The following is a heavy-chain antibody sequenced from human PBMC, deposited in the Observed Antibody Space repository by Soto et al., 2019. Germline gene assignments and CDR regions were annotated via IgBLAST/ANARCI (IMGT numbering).Heavy chain of an antibody. Sequence: PSETLSLTCTVSGDSIGSGNKYWSWIGQAAGKGLEWIGYIFSSGTTYYNPSLKSRLTMSLDTSQNQFSLKLNSVTAADTAVYFCARVPSPFDFYYAMDVWGQGTTVTVSS. CDR2: IFSSGTT. D-gene: IGHD3-16*01. CDR1: GDSIGSGNKY. V-gene: IGHV4-30-4*02. CDR3: ARVPSPFDFYYAMDV. J-gene: IGHJ6*02.